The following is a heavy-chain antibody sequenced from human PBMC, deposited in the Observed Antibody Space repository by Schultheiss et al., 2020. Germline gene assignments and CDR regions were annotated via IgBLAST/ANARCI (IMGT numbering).Heavy chain of an antibody. J-gene: IGHJ5*02. V-gene: IGHV6-1*01. D-gene: IGHD2-21*01. CDR1: GDSVSSNSAA. Sequence: SQTLSLTCAISGDSVSSNSAAWNWIRQSPSRGLEWLGRTYYRSKWYNDYAVSVKSRITINPDTSKNQFSLKLSSVTAADTAVYYCAGMGRLPRGWFDPWGQGTLVTVSS. CDR3: AGMGRLPRGWFDP. CDR2: TYYRSKWYN.